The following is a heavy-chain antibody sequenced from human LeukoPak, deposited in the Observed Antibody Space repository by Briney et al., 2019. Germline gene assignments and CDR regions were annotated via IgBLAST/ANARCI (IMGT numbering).Heavy chain of an antibody. CDR3: ARDFYRGFDP. J-gene: IGHJ5*02. D-gene: IGHD1-26*01. Sequence: PGGSLRLSCAASGFTFSSYEMNWVRQAPGKGLEWVSYISSSGSTIYYADSVKGRFTISRDNAKNLLYLQMNSLRAEDTAVYYCARDFYRGFDPWGQGTLVTVSS. CDR2: ISSSGSTI. CDR1: GFTFSSYE. V-gene: IGHV3-48*03.